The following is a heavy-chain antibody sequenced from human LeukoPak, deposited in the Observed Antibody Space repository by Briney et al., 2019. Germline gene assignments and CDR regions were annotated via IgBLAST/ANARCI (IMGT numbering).Heavy chain of an antibody. CDR3: ATDYYYDSSGSYYTVDY. V-gene: IGHV7-4-1*02. D-gene: IGHD3-22*01. Sequence: ASVKVSCKASGYTFTSYAMNWVRQAPGQGLEWMGWINTNTGNPTYAQGFTGRFVFSLDTSVSTAYLHISSLKAEDTAVYYCATDYYYDSSGSYYTVDYWGQGTLVTVSS. CDR1: GYTFTSYA. CDR2: INTNTGNP. J-gene: IGHJ4*02.